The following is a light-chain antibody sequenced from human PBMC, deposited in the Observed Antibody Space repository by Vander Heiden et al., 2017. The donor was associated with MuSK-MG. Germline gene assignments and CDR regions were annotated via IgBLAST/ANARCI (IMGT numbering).Light chain of an antibody. CDR1: RPNIRAGYG. CDR3: QSYDTSLSGSV. CDR2: SNS. Sequence: QPVLTQPPSVSGAPGHRVTISCTGSRPNIRAGYGGHWYQQLPGTAPKLLIYSNSNRPSGVPDRFSGSKSGTSASLAITGLQAEDEADYYCQSYDTSLSGSVFGGGTKLTVL. J-gene: IGLJ2*01. V-gene: IGLV1-40*01.